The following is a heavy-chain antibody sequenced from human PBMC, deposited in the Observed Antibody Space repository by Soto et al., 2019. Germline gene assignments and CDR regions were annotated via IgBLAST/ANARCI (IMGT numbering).Heavy chain of an antibody. CDR1: VFTFSSYE. CDR2: ISSSGSTI. V-gene: IGHV3-48*03. Sequence: RLSCAASVFTFSSYEMNWVRQAPGKGLEWVSYISSSGSTIYYADSVKGRFTISRDNAKNSLYLQMNSLRAEDTAVYYCAGTGYYKNYWGQGTLVTVS. CDR3: AGTGYYKNY. J-gene: IGHJ4*02. D-gene: IGHD3-9*01.